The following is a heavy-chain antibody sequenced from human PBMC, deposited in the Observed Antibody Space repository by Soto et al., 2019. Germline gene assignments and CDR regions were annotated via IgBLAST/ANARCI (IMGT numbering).Heavy chain of an antibody. J-gene: IGHJ4*02. Sequence: LSLTCAVYGGSFSGYYWSWIRQPPGKGLEWIGEINHSGSTNYNPSLKSRVTISVDTSKNXXXLXXXXVTAADXXVYXCARGRGIAVAGTGLDYWGQGTLVTVSS. CDR3: ARGRGIAVAGTGLDY. CDR1: GGSFSGYY. CDR2: INHSGST. D-gene: IGHD6-19*01. V-gene: IGHV4-34*01.